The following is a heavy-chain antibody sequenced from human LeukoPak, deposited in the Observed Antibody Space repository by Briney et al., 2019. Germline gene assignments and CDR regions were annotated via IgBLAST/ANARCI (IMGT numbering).Heavy chain of an antibody. CDR2: IYPGDSDT. CDR1: GYSFTSYW. D-gene: IGHD3-22*01. CDR3: ARLRVYYDSSGYYCHAFDI. Sequence: GESLKISCKGSGYSFTSYWIGWVRQMPGKGLEWMGIIYPGDSDTRYSPSFQGQVTISADKSISTAYLQWRSLKASDTAMYYCARLRVYYDSSGYYCHAFDIWGQGTMVTVSS. V-gene: IGHV5-51*01. J-gene: IGHJ3*02.